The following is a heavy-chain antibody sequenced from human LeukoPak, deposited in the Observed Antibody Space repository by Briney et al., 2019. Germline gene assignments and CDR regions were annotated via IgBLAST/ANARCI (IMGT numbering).Heavy chain of an antibody. CDR2: IYYSGST. CDR3: ARVRFVRIAAAGPFDY. J-gene: IGHJ4*02. Sequence: SETLSLTCTVSGGSISSYYWSWIRQPPGKGLEWIGYIYYSGSTYYNPSLKSRVTISVDTSKNQFSLKLSSVTAADTAVYYCARVRFVRIAAAGPFDYWGQGTLVTVSS. V-gene: IGHV4-30-4*01. CDR1: GGSISSYY. D-gene: IGHD6-13*01.